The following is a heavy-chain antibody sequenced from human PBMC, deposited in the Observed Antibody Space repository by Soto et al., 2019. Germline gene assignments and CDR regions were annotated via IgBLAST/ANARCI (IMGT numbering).Heavy chain of an antibody. CDR2: IIPIFGTA. CDR3: AKGLVAGYYYGMDV. J-gene: IGHJ6*02. D-gene: IGHD6-13*01. V-gene: IGHV1-69*13. Sequence: GASVKVSCKASGGTFSSYAISWVRQAPGQGLEWMGGIIPIFGTANYAQKFQGRVTITADESTSTAYMELSSLRSEDTAVYYCAKGLVAGYYYGMDVWGQGIAVTVSS. CDR1: GGTFSSYA.